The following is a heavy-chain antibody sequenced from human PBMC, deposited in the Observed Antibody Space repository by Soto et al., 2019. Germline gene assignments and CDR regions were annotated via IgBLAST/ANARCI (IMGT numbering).Heavy chain of an antibody. J-gene: IGHJ4*02. Sequence: QVQLVQSGAEEKKPGASVKVSCKASGYTFTSYAMHWVRQAPGQRLEWMGWINAGNGNTKYSQKFQGRVTITRDTSASTAYMELSSLRSEDTAVYYCAGGSGYYYWDYYWGQGTLVTVSS. D-gene: IGHD3-22*01. V-gene: IGHV1-3*05. CDR2: INAGNGNT. CDR1: GYTFTSYA. CDR3: AGGSGYYYWDYY.